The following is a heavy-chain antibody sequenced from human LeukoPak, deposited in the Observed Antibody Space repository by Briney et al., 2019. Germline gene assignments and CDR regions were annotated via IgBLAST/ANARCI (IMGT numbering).Heavy chain of an antibody. Sequence: SVKVSCKASGGTFSSYAISWVRQAPGQGLEWMGGIIPIFGTANYAQKFQGRVTITTDESTSTAYMELSSLRSEDTAVYYCARGVTNVVPAAPAHYYYYYMDVWGKGTTVTVSS. CDR2: IIPIFGTA. CDR3: ARGVTNVVPAAPAHYYYYYMDV. J-gene: IGHJ6*03. D-gene: IGHD2-2*01. CDR1: GGTFSSYA. V-gene: IGHV1-69*05.